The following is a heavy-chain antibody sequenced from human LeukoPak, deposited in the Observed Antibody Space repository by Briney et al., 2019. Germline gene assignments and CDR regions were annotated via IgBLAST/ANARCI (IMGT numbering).Heavy chain of an antibody. D-gene: IGHD2-15*01. CDR2: IGYDGKNK. CDR1: GFTFSDYS. Sequence: PGGSLRLSCAASGFTFSDYSMHWVRQAPGKGLNWVAFIGYDGKNKYYADSVKGRFTISRDNSKNTLYLEMSSLRAEDTAVYYCAKVRYCSGVNCYPDDNWGQGTLVTVSS. J-gene: IGHJ4*02. CDR3: AKVRYCSGVNCYPDDN. V-gene: IGHV3-30*02.